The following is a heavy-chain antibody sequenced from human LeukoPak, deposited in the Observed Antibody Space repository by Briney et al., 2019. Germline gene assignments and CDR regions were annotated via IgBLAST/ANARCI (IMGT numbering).Heavy chain of an antibody. D-gene: IGHD3-10*01. Sequence: GGSLRLSCAASGFTFEGYGMSWVRQAPGKGLERVSYINWNGGTTDYADSVKGRFTISRDNAMSSLYLQVNSLRAEDTALYYCARDYGSGSYYNGIDYWGQGTLVSVSS. CDR3: ARDYGSGSYYNGIDY. CDR2: INWNGGTT. J-gene: IGHJ4*02. CDR1: GFTFEGYG. V-gene: IGHV3-20*04.